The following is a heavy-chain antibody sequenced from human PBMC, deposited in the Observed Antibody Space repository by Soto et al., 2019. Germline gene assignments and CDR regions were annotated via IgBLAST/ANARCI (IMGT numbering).Heavy chain of an antibody. Sequence: GASVKVSCKASGYTFTSYDINWVRQATGQGLEWMGWMNPNSGNTGYAQKFQGRVTMTRNTSISTAYMELSSLRSEDTAVYYCAREFYEGIVVVVAAPRPGAFDIWGQGTMVTVSS. CDR3: AREFYEGIVVVVAAPRPGAFDI. CDR1: GYTFTSYD. J-gene: IGHJ3*02. D-gene: IGHD2-15*01. CDR2: MNPNSGNT. V-gene: IGHV1-8*01.